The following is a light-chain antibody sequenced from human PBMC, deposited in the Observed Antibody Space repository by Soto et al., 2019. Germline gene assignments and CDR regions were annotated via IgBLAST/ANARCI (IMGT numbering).Light chain of an antibody. Sequence: EIVLTQSPGTLSVSPGERATLSCGASHSVSSRYLAWYQKKPGQAPRLLMYGISSRATGIPDRFSGGGSGTDFTLTISRLEPEDFALYYCQQYGSSPITFGQGTRLEIK. V-gene: IGKV3-20*01. CDR3: QQYGSSPIT. J-gene: IGKJ5*01. CDR1: HSVSSRY. CDR2: GIS.